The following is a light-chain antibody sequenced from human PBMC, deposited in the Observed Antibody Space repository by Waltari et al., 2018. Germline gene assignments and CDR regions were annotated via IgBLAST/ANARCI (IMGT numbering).Light chain of an antibody. J-gene: IGKJ5*01. CDR1: QSSSDY. CDR2: AAS. V-gene: IGKV1-39*01. CDR3: QQSYS. Sequence: DIQMTQSPSSLSASVGDRVTITCRPSQSSSDYLNWYQQKPGKAPKLLLYAASTLQSGVPSRFSGRGFSTDFALTISSLQPEDFATYYCQQSYSFGQGTRLAIK.